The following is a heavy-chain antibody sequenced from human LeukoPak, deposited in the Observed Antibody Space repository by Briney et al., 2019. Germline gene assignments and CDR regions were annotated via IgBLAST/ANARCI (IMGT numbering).Heavy chain of an antibody. CDR3: AKADTAMVSRNYFGY. Sequence: GGSLRLSCAASGFTFSSYSMNWVRQAPGKGLEWVSSISSSSSYIYYADSVKGRFTISRDNSKNTLYLQMNSLRAEGTAVYYCAKADTAMVSRNYFGYWGQGTLATVSS. J-gene: IGHJ4*02. CDR1: GFTFSSYS. V-gene: IGHV3-21*04. D-gene: IGHD5-18*01. CDR2: ISSSSSYI.